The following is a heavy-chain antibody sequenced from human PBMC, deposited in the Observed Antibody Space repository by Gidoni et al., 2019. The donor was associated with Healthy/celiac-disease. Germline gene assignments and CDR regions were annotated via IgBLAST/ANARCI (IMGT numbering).Heavy chain of an antibody. Sequence: QVQLVQSGAEVKKPGSSVKVSCKASGVTFSSYTISWVRQAPGQGLEWMGRIIPILCIANDAQKFQGRVTITADKSTSTAYMELSSRRSEDTAVYYCAGDIDYYYGMDVWGQGTTVTVSS. J-gene: IGHJ6*02. D-gene: IGHD2-15*01. V-gene: IGHV1-69*02. CDR2: IIPILCIA. CDR3: AGDIDYYYGMDV. CDR1: GVTFSSYT.